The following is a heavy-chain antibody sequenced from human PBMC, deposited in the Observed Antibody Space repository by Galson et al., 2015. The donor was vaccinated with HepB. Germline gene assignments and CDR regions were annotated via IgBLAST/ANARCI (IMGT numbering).Heavy chain of an antibody. D-gene: IGHD2-2*01. CDR2: INPSGGST. CDR3: ARDGVVPAAMCAFDI. V-gene: IGHV1-46*01. J-gene: IGHJ3*02. CDR1: GYTFTSYY. Sequence: SVKVSCKASGYTFTSYYMHWVRQAPGQGLEWMGIINPSGGSTSYAQKFQGRVTMTRDTSTSTVYMELSSLRSEDTAVYYCARDGVVPAAMCAFDIWGQGTMVTVSS.